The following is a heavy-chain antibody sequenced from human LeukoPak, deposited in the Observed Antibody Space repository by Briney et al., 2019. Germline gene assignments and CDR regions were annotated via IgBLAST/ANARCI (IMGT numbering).Heavy chain of an antibody. CDR3: GRDFHCSGGSCYDY. V-gene: IGHV1-69*10. Sequence: ASVKVSCKASGGTFSSYAISWVRQAPGQGLEWMGGIIPILGIANYAQKFQGRVTITADKSTSTAYMELSSLRSEDTAVYYCGRDFHCSGGSCYDYWGQGTLVTVSS. J-gene: IGHJ4*02. CDR1: GGTFSSYA. CDR2: IIPILGIA. D-gene: IGHD2-15*01.